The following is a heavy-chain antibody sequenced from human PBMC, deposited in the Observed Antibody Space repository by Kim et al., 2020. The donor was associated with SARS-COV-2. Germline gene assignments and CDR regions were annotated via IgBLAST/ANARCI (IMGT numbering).Heavy chain of an antibody. CDR1: GFTFSSYG. CDR3: AKDQGITMVRGVINYYYYYGMDV. D-gene: IGHD3-10*01. J-gene: IGHJ6*02. Sequence: SLRLSCAASGFTFSSYGMHWVRQAPGKGLEWVAVIWYDGSNKYYADSVKGRFTISRDNSKNTLYLQMNSLRAEDTAVYYCAKDQGITMVRGVINYYYYYGMDVWGQGTTVTVSS. V-gene: IGHV3-33*06. CDR2: IWYDGSNK.